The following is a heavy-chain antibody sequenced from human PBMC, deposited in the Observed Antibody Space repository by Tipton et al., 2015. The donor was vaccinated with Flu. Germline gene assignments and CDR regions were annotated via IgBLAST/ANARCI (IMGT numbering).Heavy chain of an antibody. CDR3: AAITIFGVVIPFDY. V-gene: IGHV4-59*08. D-gene: IGHD3-3*01. J-gene: IGHJ4*02. Sequence: LRLSCTVSGGSISSYYWSWIRQPPGKGLEWIGYIYYSGSTNYNPSLKSRVTISVDTSKNQFSLKLSSVTAADTAVYYCAAITIFGVVIPFDYWGQGTLVTVSS. CDR1: GGSISSYY. CDR2: IYYSGST.